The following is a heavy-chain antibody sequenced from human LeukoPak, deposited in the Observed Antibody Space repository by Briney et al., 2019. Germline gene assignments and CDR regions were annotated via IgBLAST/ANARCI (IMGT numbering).Heavy chain of an antibody. V-gene: IGHV3-53*01. D-gene: IGHD3-9*01. J-gene: IGHJ3*02. CDR1: GFTVSSNY. Sequence: PGGSLRLSCAASGFTVSSNYMSWVRQAPGKGLEWVSVIYTGGDTYYADSVRGRFTISRDNSKNTLYLQMNSLRAEDTAVYYCARALMYYDILTGRDVFDIWGQGTMVTVPS. CDR3: ARALMYYDILTGRDVFDI. CDR2: IYTGGDT.